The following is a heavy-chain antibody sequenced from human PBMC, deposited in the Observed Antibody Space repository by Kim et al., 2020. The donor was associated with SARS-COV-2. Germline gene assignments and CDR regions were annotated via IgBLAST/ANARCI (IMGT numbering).Heavy chain of an antibody. J-gene: IGHJ4*02. Sequence: TASNPSLMSRVNISVDTSKNQFSLKLSSVTAADTAGYYCAGVNYYGSGSGWGQGTLVTVSS. CDR2: T. V-gene: IGHV4-31*02. CDR3: AGVNYYGSGSG. D-gene: IGHD3-10*01.